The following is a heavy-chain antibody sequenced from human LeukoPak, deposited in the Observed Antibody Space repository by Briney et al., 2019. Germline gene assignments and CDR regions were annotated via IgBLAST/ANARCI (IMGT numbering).Heavy chain of an antibody. CDR1: GYRFTAYW. CDR3: ARRTGSGTYYSLFFDY. J-gene: IGHJ4*02. CDR2: IYPADSDT. D-gene: IGHD1-26*01. V-gene: IGHV5-51*01. Sequence: GESLKISCKASGYRFTAYWIGWVRQMPGKGLEWMGVIYPADSDTTYSPSFQGQVTISADKSNNIAYREWDSLKASDSATYYCARRTGSGTYYSLFFDYWGQGALVTVSS.